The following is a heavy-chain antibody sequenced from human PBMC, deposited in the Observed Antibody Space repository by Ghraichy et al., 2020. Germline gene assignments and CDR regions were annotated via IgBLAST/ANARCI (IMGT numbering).Heavy chain of an antibody. CDR1: GFTFSSYG. Sequence: GSLRLSCAASGFTFSSYGMHWVRQAPGKGLEWVAVIWYDGSNKYYADSVKGRFTISRDNSKNTLYLQMNSLRAEDTAVYYCASYDSSGYPVDYWGQGTLVTVSS. D-gene: IGHD3-22*01. J-gene: IGHJ4*02. CDR2: IWYDGSNK. CDR3: ASYDSSGYPVDY. V-gene: IGHV3-33*01.